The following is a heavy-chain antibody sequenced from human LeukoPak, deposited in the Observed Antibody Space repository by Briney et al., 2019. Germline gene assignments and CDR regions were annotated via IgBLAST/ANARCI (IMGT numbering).Heavy chain of an antibody. V-gene: IGHV4-38-2*02. Sequence: SETLSLTCTVSGYSISSGYYWGWIRQPPGKGLEWIGSIYHSGSTYYNPSLKSRVTISVDTSKNQFSLKLSSVTAADTAVYYCARDPAAINTDHWGQGILVTVSS. CDR3: ARDPAAINTDH. CDR1: GYSISSGYY. D-gene: IGHD2-2*02. J-gene: IGHJ4*02. CDR2: IYHSGST.